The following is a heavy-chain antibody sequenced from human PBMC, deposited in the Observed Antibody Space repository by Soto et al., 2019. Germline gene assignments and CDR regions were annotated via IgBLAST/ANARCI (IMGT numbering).Heavy chain of an antibody. CDR1: GYTFTSYG. V-gene: IGHV1-18*03. Sequence: QVQLVQSGAEVKKPGASVKVSCKASGYTFTSYGISWVRQAPGQGLEWMGWISAYNGNTNYAQKLQGRVTMTTDTATSVAYIEMRSVRSDDMAVYYWARPPTSGWYCFDYWGQGTLVTVSS. J-gene: IGHJ4*02. CDR3: ARPPTSGWYCFDY. D-gene: IGHD6-19*01. CDR2: ISAYNGNT.